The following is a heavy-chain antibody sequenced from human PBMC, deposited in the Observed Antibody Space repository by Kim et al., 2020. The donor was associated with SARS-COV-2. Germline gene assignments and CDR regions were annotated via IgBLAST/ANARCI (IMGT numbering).Heavy chain of an antibody. Sequence: GGSLRLSCAASGFTFSSYAMSWVRQAPGKGLEWVSAISGSGGSTYYADSVKGRFTISRDNSNNTLYLQMNSLRAEDTAVYYCAKGQGGKFDWLPYYYFDYWGQGTLVTVSS. CDR2: ISGSGGST. J-gene: IGHJ4*02. CDR1: GFTFSSYA. CDR3: AKGQGGKFDWLPYYYFDY. D-gene: IGHD3-9*01. V-gene: IGHV3-23*01.